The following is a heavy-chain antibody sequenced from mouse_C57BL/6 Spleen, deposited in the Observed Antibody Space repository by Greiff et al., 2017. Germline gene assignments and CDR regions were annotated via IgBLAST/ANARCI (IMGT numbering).Heavy chain of an antibody. D-gene: IGHD1-1*01. J-gene: IGHJ3*01. CDR1: GYSFTGYY. CDR3: ARRNYGSPGAY. V-gene: IGHV1-42*01. CDR2: INPSTGGT. Sequence: EVMLVESGPELVKPGASVKISCKASGYSFTGYYMNWVKQSPEKSLEWIGEINPSTGGTTYNQKFKAKATLTVNKSSSTAYMQLKSLTSEDTAVYYCARRNYGSPGAYWGQGTLVTVSA.